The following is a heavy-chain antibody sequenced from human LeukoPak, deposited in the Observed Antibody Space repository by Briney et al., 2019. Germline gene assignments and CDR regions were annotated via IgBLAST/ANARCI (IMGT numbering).Heavy chain of an antibody. J-gene: IGHJ6*02. CDR1: GYTFTGYD. CDR3: ARDKLHRPPYYGLDG. D-gene: IGHD2-21*01. CDR2: IYPNRGGT. V-gene: IGHV1-2*02. Sequence: VASVKVSCKASGYTFTGYDIHWVRQAPGKGLEWMGWIYPNRGGTIYVQNLQGRVTMIRDKSNSTVYLMLSSLKSDDTAVYYCARDKLHRPPYYGLDGWRQGTTVTVSS.